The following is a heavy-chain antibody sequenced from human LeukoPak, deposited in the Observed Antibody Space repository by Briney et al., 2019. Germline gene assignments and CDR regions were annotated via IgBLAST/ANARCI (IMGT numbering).Heavy chain of an antibody. Sequence: GGTLRLSCAASGFTFSSYGMPWVRQAPGKGLEWGAVISYDESNKYYADSVKGRFTISRDNSKNTLYLQMNSLRAEDTAVYYCAKDTYYYDSSGYYYFNWFDPWGQGTLVTVSS. V-gene: IGHV3-30*18. CDR1: GFTFSSYG. CDR2: ISYDESNK. CDR3: AKDTYYYDSSGYYYFNWFDP. D-gene: IGHD3-22*01. J-gene: IGHJ5*02.